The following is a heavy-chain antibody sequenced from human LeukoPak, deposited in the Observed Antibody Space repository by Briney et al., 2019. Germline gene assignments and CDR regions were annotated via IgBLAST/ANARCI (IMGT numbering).Heavy chain of an antibody. CDR2: IYNSGST. D-gene: IGHD1-7*01. J-gene: IGHJ2*01. V-gene: IGHV4-4*07. CDR3: ARDPGTFDWYFDL. CDR1: GGSISRYF. Sequence: SETLSLTCTLSGGSISRYFWSWIRQPAGKGLEWIGRIYNSGSTTYNPSLKSRVTMSVDTSKNQFSLQLSSVTAADTAVYYCARDPGTFDWYFDLWGRGTLVTVSS.